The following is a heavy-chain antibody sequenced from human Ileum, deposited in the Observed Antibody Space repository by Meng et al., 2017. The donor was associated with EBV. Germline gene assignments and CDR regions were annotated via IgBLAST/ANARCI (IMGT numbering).Heavy chain of an antibody. CDR2: MNSYTGNA. CDR3: ARGSGAGGRDWFDP. D-gene: IGHD3-16*01. V-gene: IGHV1-8*01. CDR1: GNTFINHD. Sequence: GQLRRTGAEVKKPGASGKVSCKASGNTFINHDINWVRQAAGQGLESIGWMNSYTGNAGYAQKFRGRVTMTRDTSINTAYLEVISLTSEDTAVYYCARGSGAGGRDWFDPWGQGTLVTVSS. J-gene: IGHJ5*02.